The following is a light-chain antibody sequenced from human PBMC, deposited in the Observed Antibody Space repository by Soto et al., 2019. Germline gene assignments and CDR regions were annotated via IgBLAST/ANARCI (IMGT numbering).Light chain of an antibody. J-gene: IGKJ3*01. V-gene: IGKV1-9*01. CDR2: AAS. CDR3: QQPNSYPQT. CDR1: QGISSY. Sequence: DIQLTQSPSFLSASVGDRVTITCRASQGISSYLAWYQQKPGKAPKLLIYAASTLQSGVPSRFSGSGSGTEFTLTISSLQHEDFETNYCQQPNSYPQTFGPGTKVDIK.